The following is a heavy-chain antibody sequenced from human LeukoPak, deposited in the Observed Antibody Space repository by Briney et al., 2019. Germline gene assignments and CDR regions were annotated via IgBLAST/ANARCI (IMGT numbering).Heavy chain of an antibody. D-gene: IGHD3-3*01. J-gene: IGHJ6*04. CDR1: GGSFSGYY. CDR2: MNHSGST. V-gene: IGHV4-34*01. CDR3: TTGGPIFTV. Sequence: SETLSLTCAVYGGSFSGYYWSWIRQPPGKGLEWIGEMNHSGSTNYNPSLKSRVTISVDTSKNQFSLKLSSVTAADTAVYYCTTGGPIFTVWGKGTTVTVSS.